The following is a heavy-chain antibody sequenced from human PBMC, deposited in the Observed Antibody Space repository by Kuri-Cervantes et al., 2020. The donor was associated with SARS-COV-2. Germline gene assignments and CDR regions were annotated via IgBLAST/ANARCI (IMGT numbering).Heavy chain of an antibody. J-gene: IGHJ4*02. CDR2: IYHSGST. Sequence: SETLSLTCAVSGYSISSGYYWGRIRQPPGKGLEWIGSIYHSGSTYYNPSLKSRVTVSVDTSKNQFSLKLTSVTAADTAVYYCARDLQKWEQPEYWGQGALVTVSS. D-gene: IGHD1-26*01. V-gene: IGHV4-38-2*02. CDR1: GYSISSGYY. CDR3: ARDLQKWEQPEY.